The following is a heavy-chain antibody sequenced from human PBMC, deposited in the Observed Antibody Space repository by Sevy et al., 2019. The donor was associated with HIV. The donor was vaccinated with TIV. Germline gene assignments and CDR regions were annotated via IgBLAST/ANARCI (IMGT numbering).Heavy chain of an antibody. J-gene: IGHJ4*02. CDR2: ISSSSSTI. Sequence: GGSLRLSCAASGFTFSSYSMNWVRQAPGKGLEWVSYISSSSSTIYYADSVKGRFTISRDNAKNSLYLQMKSLRDEDTAVYYCARDCRVYDSSGYYRGKYYFDYWGQGTLVTVSS. D-gene: IGHD3-22*01. V-gene: IGHV3-48*02. CDR1: GFTFSSYS. CDR3: ARDCRVYDSSGYYRGKYYFDY.